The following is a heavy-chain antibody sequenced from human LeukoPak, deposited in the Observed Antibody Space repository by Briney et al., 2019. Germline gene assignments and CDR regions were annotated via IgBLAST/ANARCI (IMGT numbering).Heavy chain of an antibody. CDR1: GVTFSSYW. CDR2: ITTDGSST. J-gene: IGHJ3*02. Sequence: PGESLRLSCEASGVTFSSYWMHWVRQAPGKGLVWVSRITTDGSSTSYADSVKGRFTISRDNAKNTVYLQMNSLRAEDTAVYYCAREGLFDYYDSSGAFDIWGQGTMVTVSS. CDR3: AREGLFDYYDSSGAFDI. D-gene: IGHD3-22*01. V-gene: IGHV3-74*01.